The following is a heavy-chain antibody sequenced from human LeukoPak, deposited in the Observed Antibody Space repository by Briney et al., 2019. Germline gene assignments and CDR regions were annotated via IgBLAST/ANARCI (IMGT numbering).Heavy chain of an antibody. D-gene: IGHD3-10*01. V-gene: IGHV3-73*01. J-gene: IGHJ4*02. CDR2: IRSTANGYAT. CDR3: TGNYYGSGSYADFDY. Sequence: GGSLRLSCAASGFTFSGSALHWVRQAFGKGLEWVGRIRSTANGYATAYAASVKGRFTISRDDSKNTAYLQMDSLKTEDTAVYYCTGNYYGSGSYADFDYWGQGTLVTVSS. CDR1: GFTFSGSA.